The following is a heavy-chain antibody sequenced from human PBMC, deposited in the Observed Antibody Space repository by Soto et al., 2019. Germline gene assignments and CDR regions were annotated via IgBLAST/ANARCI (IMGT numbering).Heavy chain of an antibody. CDR3: ARDDLVAMDV. D-gene: IGHD5-12*01. CDR2: ISYDGSNK. Sequence: QVQLVESGGGVVQPGRSLRLSCAASGFTFSSYAMHWVRQAPGKGLEWVAVISYDGSNKYYADSVKGRFTISRDNSKNTLYLQMNSLRAEDTAVYYCARDDLVAMDVLGQGTTVTVSS. CDR1: GFTFSSYA. V-gene: IGHV3-30-3*01. J-gene: IGHJ6*02.